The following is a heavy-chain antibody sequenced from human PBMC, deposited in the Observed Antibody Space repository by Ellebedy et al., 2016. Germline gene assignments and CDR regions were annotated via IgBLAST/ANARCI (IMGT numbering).Heavy chain of an antibody. CDR1: GFTFSTSS. D-gene: IGHD1-26*01. Sequence: GESLKISXADSGFTFSTSSLNWVRQAPGKGLEWVSTISRGGHSTYYADSVKGRFTISRDNFKNTLFLEMNSLRAEDTAVFYCAKGPSWELPNSYFDCWGQGSLVTVSS. J-gene: IGHJ4*02. CDR3: AKGPSWELPNSYFDC. V-gene: IGHV3-23*01. CDR2: ISRGGHST.